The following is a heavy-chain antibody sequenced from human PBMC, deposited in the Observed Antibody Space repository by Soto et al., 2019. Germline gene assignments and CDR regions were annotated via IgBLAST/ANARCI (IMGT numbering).Heavy chain of an antibody. CDR2: IIPIFGTA. J-gene: IGHJ6*02. CDR1: GGTFSSYA. V-gene: IGHV1-69*13. D-gene: IGHD6-19*01. CDR3: ARWGSIAVAGTGPYYYYGMDV. Sequence: SVKVSCKASGGTFSSYAISWVRQAPGQGLEWMGGIIPIFGTANYAQKFQGRVTITADESTSTAYMELSSLRSEDTAVYYCARWGSIAVAGTGPYYYYGMDVWGQGTTVTVSS.